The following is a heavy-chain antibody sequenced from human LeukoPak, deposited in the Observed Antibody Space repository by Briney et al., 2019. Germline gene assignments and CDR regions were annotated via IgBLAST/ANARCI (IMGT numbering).Heavy chain of an antibody. CDR1: GFTFSSYA. J-gene: IGHJ4*02. D-gene: IGHD4-17*01. CDR3: AREGTVTTLGY. CDR2: ISYDGSNK. Sequence: GGSPRLSCAASGFTFSSYAMHWVRQAPGKGLEWVAVISYDGSNKYYADSVKGRFTISRDNSKNTLYLQMNSLRAEDTAVYYCAREGTVTTLGYWGQGTLVTVSS. V-gene: IGHV3-30-3*01.